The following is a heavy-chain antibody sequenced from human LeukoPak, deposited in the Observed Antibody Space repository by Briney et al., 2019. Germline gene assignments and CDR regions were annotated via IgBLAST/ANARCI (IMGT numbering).Heavy chain of an antibody. V-gene: IGHV4-39*07. CDR1: GGSISSSSYY. D-gene: IGHD6-13*01. Sequence: SETLSLACTVSGGSISSSSYYWGWIRQPPGKGLEWIGSIYYSGNTYYNPSLKSRVTLSVDTSKNQFSLKLSSVTAAGTAVYYCARDRTIAAAGTDFDYWGQGTLVTVSS. CDR3: ARDRTIAAAGTDFDY. CDR2: IYYSGNT. J-gene: IGHJ4*02.